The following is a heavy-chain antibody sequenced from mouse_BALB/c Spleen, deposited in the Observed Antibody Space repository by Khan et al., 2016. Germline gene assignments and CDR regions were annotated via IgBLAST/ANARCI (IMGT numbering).Heavy chain of an antibody. J-gene: IGHJ3*01. V-gene: IGHV2-2*02. Sequence: QVQLKQSGPGLVQPSQSLSITCTVSGFSLTSYGVHWVRQSPGKGLEWLGVIWRGGSTDYNAAFISRLSISKDNSKSQAFFKMNSLQANDTAIYYSARRGDQFTYWGQGTLVTIST. D-gene: IGHD2-13*01. CDR1: GFSLTSYG. CDR2: IWRGGST. CDR3: ARRGDQFTY.